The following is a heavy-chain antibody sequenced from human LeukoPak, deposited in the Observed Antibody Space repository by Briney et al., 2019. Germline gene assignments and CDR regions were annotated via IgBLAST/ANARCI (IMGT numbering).Heavy chain of an antibody. CDR2: IWYDGSNE. CDR1: GFTFSSYG. CDR3: ARGGYCSSSICYSLNAFDI. J-gene: IGHJ3*02. D-gene: IGHD2-2*01. Sequence: GRSLGLSCAASGFTFSSYGMHWVRQAPGKGLEWVAVIWYDGSNEYYADSVKGRFTISRDNAKNSLYLQMNSLRAEDTAVYYCARGGYCSSSICYSLNAFDIWGQGTMFTVSS. V-gene: IGHV3-33*01.